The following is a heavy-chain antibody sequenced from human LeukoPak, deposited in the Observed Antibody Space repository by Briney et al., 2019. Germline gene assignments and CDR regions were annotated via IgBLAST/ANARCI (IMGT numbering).Heavy chain of an antibody. CDR3: ARSATSGWVYYYYNYMDV. CDR1: VFNFSNYA. D-gene: IGHD6-19*01. J-gene: IGHJ6*03. V-gene: IGHV3-30*04. Sequence: GGSLRLSCVASVFNFSNYAMHWVRQAPGRGVEGVEFISYDGGEKSYADSVKGRFTISRDNSKNTLSLQMNSLRAEDTALYYCARSATSGWVYYYYNYMDVWGKGTTVTVSS. CDR2: ISYDGGEK.